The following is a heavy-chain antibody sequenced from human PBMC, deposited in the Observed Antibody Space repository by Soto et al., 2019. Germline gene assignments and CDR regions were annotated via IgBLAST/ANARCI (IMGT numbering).Heavy chain of an antibody. D-gene: IGHD5-18*01. Sequence: GASVKVSCKASGYTFTSYYMHWVRQAPGQGLEWMGIINPSGGSTSYAQKFQGRVTMTRDTSTSTVYMELSSPRSEDTAVYYCARDLRGLWASYYYYYMDVWGKGTTVTVSS. J-gene: IGHJ6*03. CDR3: ARDLRGLWASYYYYYMDV. V-gene: IGHV1-46*03. CDR2: INPSGGST. CDR1: GYTFTSYY.